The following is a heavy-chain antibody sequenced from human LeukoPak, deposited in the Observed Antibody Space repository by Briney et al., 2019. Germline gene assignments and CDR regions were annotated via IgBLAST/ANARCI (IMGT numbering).Heavy chain of an antibody. CDR3: AKDGEWFGELLTTYYYYMDV. Sequence: PGGSLRLSCAASGSTFRSYGMNWVRQAPGKGLEWVAVIWYDGSNKYYADSVKGRFTISRDNSKNTLYLQMNSLRAEDTAVYYCAKDGEWFGELLTTYYYYMDVWGKGTTVTVSS. V-gene: IGHV3-33*06. J-gene: IGHJ6*03. CDR1: GSTFRSYG. CDR2: IWYDGSNK. D-gene: IGHD3-10*01.